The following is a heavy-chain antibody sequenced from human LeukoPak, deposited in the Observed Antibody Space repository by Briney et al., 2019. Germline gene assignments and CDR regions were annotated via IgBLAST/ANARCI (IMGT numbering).Heavy chain of an antibody. V-gene: IGHV4-4*07. CDR3: ARGIWSTRYDFWSGYLYNWFDP. D-gene: IGHD3-3*01. CDR2: VHHRGNT. CDR1: GGSMDSYF. J-gene: IGHJ5*02. Sequence: SETLSLTCAVSGGSMDSYFWSWIRQSAGGRLEWIGRVHHRGNTDYNPSLGGRVTISVDTSKNQFSLKLSSVTAADTAVYYCARGIWSTRYDFWSGYLYNWFDPWGQGTLVTVSS.